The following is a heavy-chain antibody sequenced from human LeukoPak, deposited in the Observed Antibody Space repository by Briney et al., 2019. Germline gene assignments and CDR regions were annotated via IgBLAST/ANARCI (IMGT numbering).Heavy chain of an antibody. CDR1: GFTFDNFA. J-gene: IGHJ4*02. Sequence: GGSLRLSCAASGFTFDNFAMYWVRQAPGKGLEWVSGIDWNSGTIRYADSVKGRSTISRENAKKSLYLQMSDLRPEDTAFYYCAKGGGLYFDWLCDYWGQGVLVTVSS. CDR3: AKGGGLYFDWLCDY. V-gene: IGHV3-9*01. D-gene: IGHD3-9*01. CDR2: IDWNSGTI.